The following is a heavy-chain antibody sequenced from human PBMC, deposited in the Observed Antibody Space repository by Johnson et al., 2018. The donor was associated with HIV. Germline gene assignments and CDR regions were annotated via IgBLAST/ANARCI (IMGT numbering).Heavy chain of an antibody. CDR1: GITVGTNY. J-gene: IGHJ3*02. Sequence: VQLVESGGGLVQPGGSLRLSCAASGITVGTNYMSWVRQAPGKGLEWVSSISGGSTYYADSRKGRFTISRDNSKNTLHLQMNSLRAGDTAVYDCARGPPEWFACAFDIWGQGTMVNVSS. D-gene: IGHD3-3*01. V-gene: IGHV3-38-3*01. CDR2: ISGGST. CDR3: ARGPPEWFACAFDI.